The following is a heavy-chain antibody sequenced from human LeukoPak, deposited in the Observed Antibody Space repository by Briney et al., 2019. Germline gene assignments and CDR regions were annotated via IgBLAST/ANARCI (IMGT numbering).Heavy chain of an antibody. D-gene: IGHD6-13*01. Sequence: SGTLSLTCAVSGGSVSSHYWSWIRQPPGQGLEWIGYIYYSESTYYNPSLKSRVTISVDTSKNQFSLKLSSVTAADTAVYYCARRNYSSSWYGFDYWGQGTLVTVSS. CDR2: IYYSEST. J-gene: IGHJ4*02. CDR3: ARRNYSSSWYGFDY. V-gene: IGHV4-59*02. CDR1: GGSVSSHY.